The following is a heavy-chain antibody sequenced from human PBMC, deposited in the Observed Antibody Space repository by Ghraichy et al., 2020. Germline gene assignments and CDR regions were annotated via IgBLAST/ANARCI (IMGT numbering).Heavy chain of an antibody. CDR3: AKNNWNYQNHFTYFDY. D-gene: IGHD1-7*01. Sequence: GGSLRLSCAASGFTFSTNSMNWVRQSPGKGLEWVSYISSSGSTIYYADSVKGRFTISRDNAKNSLYLQMNSLRDEDTAIYYCAKNNWNYQNHFTYFDYWGRGTLVTVSS. J-gene: IGHJ4*02. CDR1: GFTFSTNS. V-gene: IGHV3-48*02. CDR2: ISSSGSTI.